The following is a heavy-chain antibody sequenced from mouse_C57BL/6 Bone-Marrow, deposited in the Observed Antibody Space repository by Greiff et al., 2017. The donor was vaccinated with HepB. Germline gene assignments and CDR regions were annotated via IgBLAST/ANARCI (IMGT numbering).Heavy chain of an antibody. Sequence: QVQLQQPGAELVMPGASVKLSCKASGYTFTSYWMHWVKQRPGQGLEWIGEIDSSDSYTNYNQKFKGKSTLTVDKSSSTAYMQLSSLTSEDSAVYYCARDYYGSRYYFDYWGQGTTLTVSS. CDR3: ARDYYGSRYYFDY. J-gene: IGHJ2*01. CDR1: GYTFTSYW. V-gene: IGHV1-69*01. CDR2: IDSSDSYT. D-gene: IGHD1-1*01.